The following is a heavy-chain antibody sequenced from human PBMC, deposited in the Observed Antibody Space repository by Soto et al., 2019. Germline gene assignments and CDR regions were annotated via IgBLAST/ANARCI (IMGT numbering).Heavy chain of an antibody. CDR2: NNHRGSS. D-gene: IGHD6-19*01. J-gene: IGHJ5*01. CDR3: GRFHPPPATGGGGRYTDS. CDR1: GESFSEHY. Sequence: PSETLSLTCAVDGESFSEHYWSWSRQPPGKGLEWIGENNHRGSSNYNPSLKSRVSIVVDSSRNQISLMLTSVTAADTGVYYCGRFHPPPATGGGGRYTDSWVPGTLVTVS. V-gene: IGHV4-34*01.